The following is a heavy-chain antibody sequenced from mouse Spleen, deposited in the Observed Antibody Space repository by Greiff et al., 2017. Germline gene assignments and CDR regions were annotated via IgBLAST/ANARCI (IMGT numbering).Heavy chain of an antibody. CDR3: ALDSYYDYDGDYFDY. CDR1: GFTFSSYA. CDR2: ISSGGSYT. V-gene: IGHV5-9-1*01. J-gene: IGHJ2*01. D-gene: IGHD2-4*01. Sequence: EVKVEESGGGLVKPGGSLKLSCAASGFTFSSYALSWVRLTPEKRLEWVATISSGGSYTYYPDSVKGRFTISRDNAKNTLYLQMSSLRSEDTAMYYCALDSYYDYDGDYFDYWGQGTTLTVSS.